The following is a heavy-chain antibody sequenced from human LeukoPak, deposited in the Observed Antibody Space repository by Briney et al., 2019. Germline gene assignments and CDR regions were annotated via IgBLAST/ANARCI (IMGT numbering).Heavy chain of an antibody. CDR2: IKQDGTEK. J-gene: IGHJ4*02. V-gene: IGHV3-7*03. CDR3: ARAGRSSSYYYDSSVYFDY. D-gene: IGHD3-22*01. CDR1: GFTFSDYW. Sequence: GGSLRLSCAASGFTFSDYWMSWVRQAPGKGLEWLANIKQDGTEKNYLDSVRGRLILSRDNAKSSLYLQLNHLRVDDTAVYYCARAGRSSSYYYDSSVYFDYWGQGTLVTVSS.